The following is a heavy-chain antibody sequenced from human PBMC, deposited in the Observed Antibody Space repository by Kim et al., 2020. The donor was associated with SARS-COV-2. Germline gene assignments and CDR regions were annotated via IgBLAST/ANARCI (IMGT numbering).Heavy chain of an antibody. CDR2: INHSGST. CDR1: GGSFSGYY. Sequence: SETLSLTCAVYGGSFSGYYWSWIRQAPGKGLEWIGEINHSGSTKYNPSLKSRVTISGDTSKNRFSLKLSSVTAADTAVYYCARGPYRSSWYPAEYFQHWGQGTLVTVYS. D-gene: IGHD6-13*01. CDR3: ARGPYRSSWYPAEYFQH. J-gene: IGHJ1*01. V-gene: IGHV4-34*01.